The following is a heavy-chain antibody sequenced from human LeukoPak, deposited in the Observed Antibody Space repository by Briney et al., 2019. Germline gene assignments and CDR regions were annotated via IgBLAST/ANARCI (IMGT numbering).Heavy chain of an antibody. CDR2: IYYSGST. J-gene: IGHJ5*02. CDR1: GGSISSYY. D-gene: IGHD6-13*01. CDR3: ARSLSGVTKGSRNWFDP. V-gene: IGHV4-59*01. Sequence: SETLSLTRTVSGGSISSYYWSWIRQPPGKGLEWIGYIYYSGSTNYNPSLKSRVTVSVDTSKNQFSLKLSSVTAADTAVYYCARSLSGVTKGSRNWFDPWGQGTLVTVSS.